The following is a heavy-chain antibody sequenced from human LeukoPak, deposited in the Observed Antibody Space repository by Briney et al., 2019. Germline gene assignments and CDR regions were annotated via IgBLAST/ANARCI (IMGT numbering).Heavy chain of an antibody. V-gene: IGHV1-2*02. CDR2: INPNSGGT. CDR3: ASYSGSYNYYHYMDV. CDR1: GYTFTSYY. Sequence: ASVKVSCKASGYTFTSYYMHWVRQAPGQGLEWMGWINPNSGGTNYAQKFQGRVTMTRGTSISTAYMELSRLRSDDTAVYYCASYSGSYNYYHYMDVWGKGTTVTVSS. D-gene: IGHD1-26*01. J-gene: IGHJ6*03.